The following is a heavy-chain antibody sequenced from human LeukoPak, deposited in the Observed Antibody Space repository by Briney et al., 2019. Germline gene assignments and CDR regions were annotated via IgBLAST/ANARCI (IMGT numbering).Heavy chain of an antibody. V-gene: IGHV4-34*01. D-gene: IGHD6-6*01. CDR2: INHSGST. J-gene: IGHJ6*03. CDR3: ARGAEGVAARTYYYYMDV. CDR1: GGTFSDYH. Sequence: SETLSLTCAVYGGTFSDYHWSWLRQPPGKGLEWIGEINHSGSTNYNPSLKSRGTISVDTSKNQFSLKLSSVTAADTAVYYCARGAEGVAARTYYYYMDVWGKGTTVTVSS.